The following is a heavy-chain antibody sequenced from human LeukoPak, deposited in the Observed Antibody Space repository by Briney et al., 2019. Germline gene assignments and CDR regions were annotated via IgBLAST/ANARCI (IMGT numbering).Heavy chain of an antibody. Sequence: GGSLRLSCAASGFTFNNAWMTWVRQAPGKGREWVGRIKSRTDGGTTDYAAPVKGRFTISRDDSKNTVYLQMERLKTEDSAVYYCTTAPECGGDCYFYWGQGTLVTVSS. J-gene: IGHJ4*02. CDR2: IKSRTDGGTT. CDR3: TTAPECGGDCYFY. D-gene: IGHD2-21*02. V-gene: IGHV3-15*01. CDR1: GFTFNNAW.